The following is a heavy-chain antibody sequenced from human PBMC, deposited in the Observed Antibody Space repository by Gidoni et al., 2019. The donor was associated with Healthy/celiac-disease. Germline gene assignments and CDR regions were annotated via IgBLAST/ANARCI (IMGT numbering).Heavy chain of an antibody. CDR1: GFPVSRHN. CDR2: IYSGGST. Sequence: EVQLVESGGGLIQPGGSLRHSCAASGFPVSRHNMSWVRQAPGTGLEWVSVIYSGGSTYYADSVKGRFTISRDNSKNTLYLQMNSLRAEDTAVYYCARDRWVDTAMVNEYGMDVWGQGTTVTVSS. J-gene: IGHJ6*02. D-gene: IGHD5-18*01. CDR3: ARDRWVDTAMVNEYGMDV. V-gene: IGHV3-53*01.